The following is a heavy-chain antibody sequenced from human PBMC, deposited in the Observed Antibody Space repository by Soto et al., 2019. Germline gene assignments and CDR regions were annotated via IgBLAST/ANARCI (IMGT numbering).Heavy chain of an antibody. CDR2: IYYSGST. J-gene: IGHJ4*02. Sequence: QLQLQESGPGLVKPSETLSLTCSVSGGSISSSSYYWGWIRQPPGKGLEWIGSIYYSGSTYYNPSLQSRVTISVDTSKNQFSMKLSSVTAADTAVYYCAMGYSSGWSPFEYWGQGTLVTVSS. D-gene: IGHD6-19*01. CDR3: AMGYSSGWSPFEY. CDR1: GGSISSSSYY. V-gene: IGHV4-39*01.